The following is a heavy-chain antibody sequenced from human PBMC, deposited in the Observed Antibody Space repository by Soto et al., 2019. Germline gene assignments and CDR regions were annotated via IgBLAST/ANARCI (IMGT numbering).Heavy chain of an antibody. Sequence: PSETLSLTCIVPGGSIIRYYWSWVRQPPGKGLEWIGYAYYSGDTGYNPSLKSRVTMAVDTSKNQVSLKLSSVTAADTAVYYCARDRSTYGGGGTGEVKENWFDPWGQGALVTV. CDR3: ARDRSTYGGGGTGEVKENWFDP. D-gene: IGHD2-8*01. J-gene: IGHJ5*02. V-gene: IGHV4-59*01. CDR1: GGSIIRYY. CDR2: AYYSGDT.